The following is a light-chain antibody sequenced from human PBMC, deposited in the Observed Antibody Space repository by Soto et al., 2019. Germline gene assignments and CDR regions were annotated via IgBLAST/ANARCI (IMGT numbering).Light chain of an antibody. CDR1: QSIISY. CDR2: AAS. J-gene: IGKJ1*01. V-gene: IGKV1-39*01. CDR3: QQSYSTPRT. Sequence: TPIIQYESAMSAYEGDRAPITCRVSQSIISYLNWYQQKPGKAPKLLIYAASSLQSGVPSRFSGSGSGTDFTLTISSLQPEDFAPYYCQQSYSTPRTFGQGTKVDI.